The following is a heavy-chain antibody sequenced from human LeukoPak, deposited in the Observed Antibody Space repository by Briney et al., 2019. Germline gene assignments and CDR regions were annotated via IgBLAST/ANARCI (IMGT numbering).Heavy chain of an antibody. CDR2: ISFGGGYT. V-gene: IGHV3-23*01. CDR3: AKRRDTRRSSHYHDD. J-gene: IGHJ6*02. D-gene: IGHD6-6*01. CDR1: GFTFSNYA. Sequence: GGSLRLSCVGYGFTFSNYAMTWVRQAPGKGLEWVSSISFGGGYTFYADSVKGHFTISRDNSRSTLYLQMNNLRAEDTALYYCAKRRDTRRSSHYHDDWGQGTTVTASS.